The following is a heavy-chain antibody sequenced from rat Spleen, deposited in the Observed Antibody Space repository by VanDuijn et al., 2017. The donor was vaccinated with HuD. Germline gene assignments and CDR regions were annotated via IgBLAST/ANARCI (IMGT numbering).Heavy chain of an antibody. CDR3: ARSVSYAHYFWYFDF. D-gene: IGHD1-12*01. J-gene: IGHJ1*01. CDR1: GYSITTNY. CDR2: ISYSGTT. V-gene: IGHV3-1*01. Sequence: EVQLQESGPGLVKPSQSLSLTCSVTGYSITTNYWGWIRKFPGNKMEWIGHISYSGTTSYNPSLKSRLSITRDTSKNQFFLQVNSVSTEDTATYYCARSVSYAHYFWYFDFWGPGTMVTVSS.